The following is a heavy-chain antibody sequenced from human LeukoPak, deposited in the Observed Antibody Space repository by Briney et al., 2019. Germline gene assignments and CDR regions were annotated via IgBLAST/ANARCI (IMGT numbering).Heavy chain of an antibody. V-gene: IGHV3-48*01. J-gene: IGHJ5*02. CDR3: AKLVAAKRFEEFDL. Sequence: QPGGSLRPSCAASGFTFSSYSMNWVRQAPGKGREWVSYISSSSSTIYYAGSVKGRFTIARDNPKNALYLQMNSVRAEDTAVYICAKLVAAKRFEEFDLWGQGTLVTVSS. D-gene: IGHD2-15*01. CDR1: GFTFSSYS. CDR2: ISSSSSTI.